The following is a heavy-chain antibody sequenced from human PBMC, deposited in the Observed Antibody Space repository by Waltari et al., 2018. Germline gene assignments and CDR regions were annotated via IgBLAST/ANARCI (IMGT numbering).Heavy chain of an antibody. CDR3: AKPYDSGTANWYFDL. CDR2: INHSGTT. J-gene: IGHJ2*01. Sequence: QVQLRQWGAGLLKPSETLSLTCAVYGGSFSDYYWSWIRQPPGKGLGWIGEINHSGTTNYNPSPKSRVNISVDTSKDELSLKLTSVTAADTALYYCAKPYDSGTANWYFDLWGRGTLVTVSS. CDR1: GGSFSDYY. V-gene: IGHV4-34*01. D-gene: IGHD3-10*01.